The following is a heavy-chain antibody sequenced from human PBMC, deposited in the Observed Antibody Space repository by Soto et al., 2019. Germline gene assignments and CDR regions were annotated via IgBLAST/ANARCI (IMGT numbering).Heavy chain of an antibody. CDR3: ARRPQDCSGGRSYLYFHH. V-gene: IGHV4-30-4*01. CDR1: GGSISSGDSY. CDR2: IYYSGST. Sequence: QVQLQESGPGLVKPSQTLSLTCTVSGGSISSGDSYWSWIRQPPGKGLEWIGYIYYSGSTDYNPSIKSRVTISVDTSKNQFSLKLSSVTAADTAVYYCARRPQDCSGGRSYLYFHHWGQGTLVTVSS. D-gene: IGHD2-15*01. J-gene: IGHJ1*01.